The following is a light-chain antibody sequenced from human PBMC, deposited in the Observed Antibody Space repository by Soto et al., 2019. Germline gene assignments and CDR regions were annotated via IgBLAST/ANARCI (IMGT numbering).Light chain of an antibody. J-gene: IGKJ4*01. CDR2: RVS. CDR3: QQYGNVPLT. V-gene: IGKV3-20*01. Sequence: EIVMTQSPATLSLSPGERATLSCRASQSISNNLAWYQQKPGQAPRLLIYRVSSRATGIPDRFSGSGSGTDFTLTISRLEPEDFAVYYCQQYGNVPLTFGGGTKVDIK. CDR1: QSISNN.